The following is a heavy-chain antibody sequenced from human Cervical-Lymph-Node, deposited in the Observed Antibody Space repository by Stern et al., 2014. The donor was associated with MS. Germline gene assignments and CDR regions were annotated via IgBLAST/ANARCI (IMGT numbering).Heavy chain of an antibody. CDR1: GFTFSDHY. J-gene: IGHJ4*02. Sequence: QVQLVHSGGGLVKPGGSLRLSCVASGFTFSDHYMSWIRQAPGKGLEWVSYISRSRSYKRYAVSVKGRFSISRDNAKDSLYLQMNSLRAEDTAVYYCARVHYDGSAYYPFDYWGQGTLVTVSS. CDR2: ISRSRSYK. CDR3: ARVHYDGSAYYPFDY. D-gene: IGHD3-22*01. V-gene: IGHV3-11*06.